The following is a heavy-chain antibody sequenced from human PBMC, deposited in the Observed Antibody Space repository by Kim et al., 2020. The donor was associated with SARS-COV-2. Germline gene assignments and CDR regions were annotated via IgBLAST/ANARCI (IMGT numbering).Heavy chain of an antibody. CDR1: GFTVSSNY. J-gene: IGHJ4*02. Sequence: GGSLRLSCAASGFTVSSNYMRWVRQAPGKGLEWVSVIFCGGNTDYADYVKGRFTIFRDNSKNTLYLQMSSQRAEDTAMYYCARRGGDYAFDYWGQGTLVTVSS. D-gene: IGHD4-17*01. CDR3: ARRGGDYAFDY. V-gene: IGHV3-53*01. CDR2: IFCGGNT.